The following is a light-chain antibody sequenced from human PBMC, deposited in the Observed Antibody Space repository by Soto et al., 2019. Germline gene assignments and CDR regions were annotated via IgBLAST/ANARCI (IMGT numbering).Light chain of an antibody. V-gene: IGKV4-1*01. CDR2: WAS. Sequence: DIAMSQSPESLAESLGETATINCKSSQSVLYSSNNKNYLAWYQQKPGQPPKLLIYWASTRESGVPDRFSGSESGTDFTLTISSLQAEDVAVYYCQQYYSTPLTFGGGTKVDIK. CDR3: QQYYSTPLT. J-gene: IGKJ4*01. CDR1: QSVLYSSNNKNY.